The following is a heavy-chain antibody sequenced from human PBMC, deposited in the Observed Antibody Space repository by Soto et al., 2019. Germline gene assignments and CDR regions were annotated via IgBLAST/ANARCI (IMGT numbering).Heavy chain of an antibody. D-gene: IGHD5-12*01. CDR2: IWYDGSIK. Sequence: QVQLVESGGGVVQPGRSLRLSCVASGFAFSTYGIHWVRQAPGKGLEWVAVIWYDGSIKYYADSVKGRFTISRDNSKNTLYLQMNSLRADDTAVYYCARASGPFDYWGKGTQVTVSS. J-gene: IGHJ4*02. V-gene: IGHV3-33*01. CDR1: GFAFSTYG. CDR3: ARASGPFDY.